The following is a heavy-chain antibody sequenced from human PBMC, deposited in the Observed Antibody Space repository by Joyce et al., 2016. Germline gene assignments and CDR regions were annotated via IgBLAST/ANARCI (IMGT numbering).Heavy chain of an antibody. CDR2: SSYNGQST. D-gene: IGHD4-17*01. Sequence: DAQLAQSGGDVVQPGGSLRLSCAASGFIFDDYSMYLVRQVPGKGREWVSLSSYNGQSTDYVDSVKCRFTISRDNNKNSLYLQMNSLRTEDTALYFCAKDSTTGGFDIWGQGTMVTVSS. CDR3: AKDSTTGGFDI. CDR1: GFIFDDYS. J-gene: IGHJ3*02. V-gene: IGHV3-43*01.